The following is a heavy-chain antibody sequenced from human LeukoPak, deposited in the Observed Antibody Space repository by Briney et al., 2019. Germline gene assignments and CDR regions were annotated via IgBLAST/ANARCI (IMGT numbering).Heavy chain of an antibody. D-gene: IGHD1-7*01. J-gene: IGHJ5*02. CDR2: INPSGTT. CDR1: GYTFTSYC. V-gene: IGHV1-46*01. Sequence: ASVKVSCKASGYTFTSYCLHWVRQAPGQGLEWMGLINPSGTTTYAQNFQGKVTMTRATSASTASIELSSLRSDDTAVYYCAKCSEPGTTRWFDPRGQGPLVTVSS. CDR3: AKCSEPGTTRWFDP.